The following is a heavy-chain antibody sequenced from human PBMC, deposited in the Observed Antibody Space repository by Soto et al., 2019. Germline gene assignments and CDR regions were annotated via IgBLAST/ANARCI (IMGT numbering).Heavy chain of an antibody. CDR2: VFHSGIT. D-gene: IGHD1-26*01. CDR3: ARDQNGSPYFDY. Sequence: SETLSLTCTISGGSIGSYYWSWIRQPPGRGLEWIGYVFHSGITGYNPSLKSRVTISVDASKNLFSLKLSSVTAADAAVYYCARDQNGSPYFDYWGQGTLVTVSS. V-gene: IGHV4-59*01. J-gene: IGHJ4*02. CDR1: GGSIGSYY.